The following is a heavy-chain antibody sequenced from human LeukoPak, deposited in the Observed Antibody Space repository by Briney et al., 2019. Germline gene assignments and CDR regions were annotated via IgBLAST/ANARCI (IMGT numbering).Heavy chain of an antibody. CDR3: AKTYSKTGFDY. D-gene: IGHD4-11*01. CDR1: GFTVSTNY. CDR2: ISGSGGST. V-gene: IGHV3-23*01. J-gene: IGHJ4*02. Sequence: GGSLRLSCAASGFTVSTNYMSWVRQAPGKGLEWVSAISGSGGSTYYADSVKGRFTISRDNSKNTLYLQMNSLRAEDTAVYYCAKTYSKTGFDYWGQGTLVTVSS.